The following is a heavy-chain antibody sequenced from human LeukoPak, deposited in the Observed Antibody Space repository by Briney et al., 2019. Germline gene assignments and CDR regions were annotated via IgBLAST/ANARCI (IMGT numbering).Heavy chain of an antibody. CDR2: MNPNSGNT. CDR1: GYTFTSYD. Sequence: ASVKVSCKASGYTFTSYDINWVRQATGQGLEWMGWMNPNSGNTGYAQKFQGRVTITRNTSISTAYMELNSLTSEDTAVYYCASDTSHTGGYYYREDAFDVWGQGTMVTVSS. J-gene: IGHJ3*01. D-gene: IGHD3-22*01. V-gene: IGHV1-8*03. CDR3: ASDTSHTGGYYYREDAFDV.